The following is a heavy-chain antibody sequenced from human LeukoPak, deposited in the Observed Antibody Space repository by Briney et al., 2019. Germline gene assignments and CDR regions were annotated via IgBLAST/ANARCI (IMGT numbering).Heavy chain of an antibody. CDR1: GFTFSSYG. J-gene: IGHJ5*02. V-gene: IGHV3-33*06. Sequence: PGRSLRLSCAASGFTFSSYGMHWVRQAPGKGLEWVAVIWYDGSNKYYADSVKGRFTISRDNSKNTLYLQMNSLRAEDTAVYYCAKSNGISIFGVVHWFDPWGQGTLVTVSS. D-gene: IGHD3-3*01. CDR3: AKSNGISIFGVVHWFDP. CDR2: IWYDGSNK.